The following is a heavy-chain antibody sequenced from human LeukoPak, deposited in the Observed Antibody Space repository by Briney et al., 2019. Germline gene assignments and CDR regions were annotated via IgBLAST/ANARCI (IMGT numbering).Heavy chain of an antibody. CDR3: AREAPSIAAAGFDP. V-gene: IGHV1-2*02. CDR2: INPNSGGT. J-gene: IGHJ5*02. D-gene: IGHD6-13*01. Sequence: ASVTVSCKTSGYTFITYYIHWVRQAPGQGLEWMGWINPNSGGTNYAQKFQGRVTMTRDTSISTAYMELSRLRSDDTAVYYCAREAPSIAAAGFDPWGQGTLVTVSS. CDR1: GYTFITYY.